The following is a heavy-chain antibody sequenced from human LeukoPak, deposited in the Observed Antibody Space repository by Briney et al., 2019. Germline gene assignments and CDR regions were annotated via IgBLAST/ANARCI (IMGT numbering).Heavy chain of an antibody. CDR2: ISPTGDST. J-gene: IGHJ4*02. CDR1: GFAFSAYA. V-gene: IGHV3-64D*06. CDR3: VPKGTEGY. Sequence: GGSLRLSCLASGFAFSAYAMHWVRQAPGKGLQYVSAISPTGDSTYYADSVKGRFSISRDNSKNTLYLQVSSLRPEDTAVYYCVPKGTEGYWGQGTLVTVSS.